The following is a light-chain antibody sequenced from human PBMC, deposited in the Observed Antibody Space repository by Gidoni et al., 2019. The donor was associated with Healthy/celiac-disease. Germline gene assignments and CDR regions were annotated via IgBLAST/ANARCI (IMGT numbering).Light chain of an antibody. J-gene: IGKJ5*01. V-gene: IGKV1-39*01. CDR2: EAS. Sequence: DIQMTQSPSSLSAYVGDRVTITCRASQSISSYLNWYQQKPGKAPKRLIYEASSLQSGVPSRFSGSGSGTDFTLTISSLQPEDFATYYCQQSYSTPITFGQGTRLEIK. CDR3: QQSYSTPIT. CDR1: QSISSY.